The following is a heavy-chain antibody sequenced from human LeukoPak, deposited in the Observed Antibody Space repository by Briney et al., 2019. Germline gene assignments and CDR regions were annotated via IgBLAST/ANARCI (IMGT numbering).Heavy chain of an antibody. CDR3: ARGRRSRENRYYCDY. V-gene: IGHV1-8*01. J-gene: IGHJ4*02. Sequence: GASVKVSCKASGYTFTSYDINWVRQATGQGLEWMGWMNPNSGNTGYAQKFQGRVTMTRNTSISTAYMELSSLRSEDTAVDYCARGRRSRENRYYCDYWGQGTLVTVSS. CDR1: GYTFTSYD. CDR2: MNPNSGNT. D-gene: IGHD1-26*01.